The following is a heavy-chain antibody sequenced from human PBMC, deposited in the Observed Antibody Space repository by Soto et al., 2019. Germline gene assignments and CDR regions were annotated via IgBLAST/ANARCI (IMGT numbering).Heavy chain of an antibody. J-gene: IGHJ6*02. CDR1: GFTFSDHY. CDR3: ARLTSYYYGMDV. Sequence: PGGSLRLSCAASGFTFSDHYMDWVRQAPGKGLEWVGRTRNKANSYTTEYAASVKGRFTISRDDSKNSLYLQMNSLKTEDTAVYYCARLTSYYYGMDVWGQGTTVTVSS. V-gene: IGHV3-72*01. CDR2: TRNKANSYTT.